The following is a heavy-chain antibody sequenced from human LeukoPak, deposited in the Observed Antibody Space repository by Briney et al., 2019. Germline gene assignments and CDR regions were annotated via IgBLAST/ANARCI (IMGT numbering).Heavy chain of an antibody. Sequence: SETLSLTCAVYRGSFSGYYWSWVRQPPGKGLEWIGEINHSGSTNYNPSLKSRVTISVDTSKNQFSLKLSSVTAADTAVYYCARGRWPDYWGQGTLVTVSS. CDR3: ARGRWPDY. CDR1: RGSFSGYY. CDR2: INHSGST. J-gene: IGHJ4*02. D-gene: IGHD4-23*01. V-gene: IGHV4-34*01.